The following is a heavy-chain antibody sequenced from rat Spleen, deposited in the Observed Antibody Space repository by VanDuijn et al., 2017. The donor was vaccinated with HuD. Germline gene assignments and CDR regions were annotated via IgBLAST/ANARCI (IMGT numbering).Heavy chain of an antibody. CDR3: TREIRGTKVMDA. D-gene: IGHD4-3*01. Sequence: QVQLKESGPGLVQPSQTLSLTCTVSGFSLISYSVNWVRQPPGKGLEWMGGIWGDGSTKYNSALKSRLSISRDTSKSQVFLKMNSLQTEDTATYFCTREIRGTKVMDAWGQGASVTVSS. J-gene: IGHJ4*01. V-gene: IGHV2-15*01. CDR1: GFSLISYS. CDR2: IWGDGST.